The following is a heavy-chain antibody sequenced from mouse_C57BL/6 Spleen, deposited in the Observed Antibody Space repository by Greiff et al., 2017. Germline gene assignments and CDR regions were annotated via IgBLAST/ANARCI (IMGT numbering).Heavy chain of an antibody. D-gene: IGHD3-2*02. Sequence: QVQLQQPGTELVKPGASVKLSCKASGYTFTSYWMHWVKQRPGQGLEWIGNINPSNGGTNYNEKFKSKATLTVDKSSSPAYMQLSSLTSEDSAVYYCAREGQLRLLAWFAYWGQGTLVTVSA. V-gene: IGHV1-53*01. CDR2: INPSNGGT. J-gene: IGHJ3*01. CDR3: AREGQLRLLAWFAY. CDR1: GYTFTSYW.